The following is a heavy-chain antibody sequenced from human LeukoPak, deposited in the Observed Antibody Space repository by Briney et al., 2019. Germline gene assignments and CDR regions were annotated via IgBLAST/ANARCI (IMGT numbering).Heavy chain of an antibody. J-gene: IGHJ4*02. Sequence: PGGSLRLSCAASGFTFCSYAMSWVRQAPGKGLEWVSAISGSGGSTYYADSVKGRFTISRDNSKNTLYLQMNSLRAEDTAVYYCAKYGCTNGVCYLIDYWGQGTLVTVSS. CDR2: ISGSGGST. V-gene: IGHV3-23*01. D-gene: IGHD2-8*01. CDR1: GFTFCSYA. CDR3: AKYGCTNGVCYLIDY.